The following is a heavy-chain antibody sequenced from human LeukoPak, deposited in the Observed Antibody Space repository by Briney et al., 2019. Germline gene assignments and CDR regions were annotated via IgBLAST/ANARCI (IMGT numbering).Heavy chain of an antibody. V-gene: IGHV1-24*01. D-gene: IGHD2-21*02. CDR1: GYTFTGYY. CDR2: FDPEDGET. Sequence: ASVKVSCKASGYTFTGYYMHWVRQAPGKGLEWMGGFDPEDGETIYAQKFQGRVTMTEDTSTDTAYMELSSLRSEDTAVYYCATDWVAVTAMGAFDIWGQGTMVTVSS. J-gene: IGHJ3*02. CDR3: ATDWVAVTAMGAFDI.